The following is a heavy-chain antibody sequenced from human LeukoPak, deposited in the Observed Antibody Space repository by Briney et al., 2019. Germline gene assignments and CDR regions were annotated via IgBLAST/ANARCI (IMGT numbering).Heavy chain of an antibody. J-gene: IGHJ4*02. V-gene: IGHV4-4*02. Sequence: NPSETLSLTCAVYGDSISSTYWWSWVRQPPGKGLEWIGEIDQSGSTLYNPSLKSRVTISLDKSRNQFSLKLNSVTAADTAVYYCARARYYYGHYFDYWGQGTLVTVSS. D-gene: IGHD3-10*01. CDR3: ARARYYYGHYFDY. CDR1: GDSISSTYW. CDR2: IDQSGST.